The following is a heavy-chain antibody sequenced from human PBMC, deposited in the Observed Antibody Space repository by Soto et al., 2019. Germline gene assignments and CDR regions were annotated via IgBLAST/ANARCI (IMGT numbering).Heavy chain of an antibody. V-gene: IGHV4-59*01. Sequence: SSTXSLTCGFSGVSISVSYFILMRQSPGKGLEWLGYVYYTWSTNYSTSLRSRVSISVDTSKNEFSLRLSSVTAADTAVYFCARSVEVPGEQIEQRGQGT. CDR2: VYYTWST. CDR1: GVSISVSY. J-gene: IGHJ4*02. D-gene: IGHD2-2*01. CDR3: ARSVEVPGEQIEQ.